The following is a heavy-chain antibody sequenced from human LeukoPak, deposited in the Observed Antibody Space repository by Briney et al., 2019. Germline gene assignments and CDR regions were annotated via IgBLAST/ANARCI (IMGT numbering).Heavy chain of an antibody. Sequence: SETLSLTCAVYGGSFSGYYWSWIRQPPGKGLEWIGEINHSGSTNYNPSLKSRVTISVDTSKNQFSLELSSVTAADTAVYYCARGRPKILRYFDWLPEPNAAPLDYWGQGTLVTVSS. V-gene: IGHV4-34*01. D-gene: IGHD3-9*01. CDR3: ARGRPKILRYFDWLPEPNAAPLDY. CDR2: INHSGST. J-gene: IGHJ4*02. CDR1: GGSFSGYY.